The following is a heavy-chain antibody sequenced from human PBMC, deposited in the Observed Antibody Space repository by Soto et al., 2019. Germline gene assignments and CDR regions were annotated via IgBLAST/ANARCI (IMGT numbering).Heavy chain of an antibody. J-gene: IGHJ4*02. D-gene: IGHD1-26*01. CDR2: ISGSGGST. V-gene: IGHV3-23*01. CDR3: AKLGGSYYTPLDY. Sequence: EVQLLESGGGLVQPGGSLRLSCAASGFTFSSYAMSWVRQAPGKGLEWVSAISGSGGSTYYAEHVKGRFTISRDNSKNTLYLQMNSLRAEDTAVYYCAKLGGSYYTPLDYWGQGTLVTVSS. CDR1: GFTFSSYA.